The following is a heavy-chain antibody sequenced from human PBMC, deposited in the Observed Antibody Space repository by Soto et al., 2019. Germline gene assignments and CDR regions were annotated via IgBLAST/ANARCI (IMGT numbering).Heavy chain of an antibody. V-gene: IGHV5-10-1*01. CDR2: IDPSDSYT. CDR1: GYSFTSYW. D-gene: IGHD5-18*01. CDR3: ATTGIQLWRASGSMALDV. Sequence: PGESLKISCKGSGYSFTSYWSSWVRQMPGKGLEWMGRIDPSDSYTNYSPSFQGHVTISADKSISTAYLQWSSLKASDTAMYYCATTGIQLWRASGSMALDVWGQGTTVTVSS. J-gene: IGHJ6*02.